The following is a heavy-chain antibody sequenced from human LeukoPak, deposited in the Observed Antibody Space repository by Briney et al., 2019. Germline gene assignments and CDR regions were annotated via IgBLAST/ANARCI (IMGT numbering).Heavy chain of an antibody. V-gene: IGHV3-21*01. CDR3: ARDAGYCSSTSCYYYGMDV. J-gene: IGHJ6*02. D-gene: IGHD2-2*03. CDR1: GFTFSRYS. CDR2: ISSTSTYI. Sequence: GGSLRLSCAASGFTFSRYSMNWVRQAPGKGLEWVSTISSTSTYIYYADSVEGRFTISRDNAKNSVFLQMNSLTVDDTAVYYCARDAGYCSSTSCYYYGMDVWGQGTTVTVSS.